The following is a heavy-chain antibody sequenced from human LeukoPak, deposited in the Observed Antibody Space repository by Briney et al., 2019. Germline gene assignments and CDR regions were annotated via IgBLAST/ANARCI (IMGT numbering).Heavy chain of an antibody. CDR2: MNPNSGNT. CDR3: ARDLSWGSRNYYDSSGKSPFDY. V-gene: IGHV1-8*01. CDR1: GYTFTSYD. J-gene: IGHJ4*02. D-gene: IGHD3-22*01. Sequence: ASVKVSCKASGYTFTSYDISWVRQATGQGLEWMGWMNPNSGNTGYAQKFQGRVTMTRNTSISTAYMELRSLRSDDTAVYYCARDLSWGSRNYYDSSGKSPFDYWGQGTLVTVSS.